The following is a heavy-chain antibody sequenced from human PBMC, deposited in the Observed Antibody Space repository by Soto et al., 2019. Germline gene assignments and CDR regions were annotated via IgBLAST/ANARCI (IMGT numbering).Heavy chain of an antibody. J-gene: IGHJ5*02. CDR2: IIPIFGTA. D-gene: IGHD5-12*01. V-gene: IGHV1-69*12. Sequence: QVQLVQSGAEVKKPGSSVKVSCKASGGTFSNYAISWVRQAPGQGLEWMGGIIPIFGTANYAQKFQGRVTITADESTSTAYMELSSLRSEEPAIYYCAVGSVDIVPTGMKPFDPWGQGTLVTVSS. CDR3: AVGSVDIVPTGMKPFDP. CDR1: GGTFSNYA.